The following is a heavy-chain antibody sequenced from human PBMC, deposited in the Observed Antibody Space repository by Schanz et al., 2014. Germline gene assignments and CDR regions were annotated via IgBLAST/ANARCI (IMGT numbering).Heavy chain of an antibody. D-gene: IGHD1-7*01. Sequence: QVQLQQWGAGLLKPSETLSLTCAFSGGSFSGYWWTWVRQSPGKGLEWIGEVNHGGYTNYNPSLRVRVTVSLAISKKHFSLRLSSVTAADTAAYYCATWSGTRLFHNWGQGTLVTVSS. CDR3: ATWSGTRLFHN. CDR1: GGSFSGYW. V-gene: IGHV4-34*01. CDR2: VNHGGYT. J-gene: IGHJ4*02.